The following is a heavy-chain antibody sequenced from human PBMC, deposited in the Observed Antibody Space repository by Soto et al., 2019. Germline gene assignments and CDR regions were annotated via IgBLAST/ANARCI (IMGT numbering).Heavy chain of an antibody. D-gene: IGHD2-15*01. CDR2: IYYSGST. CDR1: GGSISSYY. J-gene: IGHJ3*02. CDR3: AGRRVVVVAATRGDALDI. V-gene: IGHV4-59*08. Sequence: PSETLSLTCTVSGGSISSYYWTWIRQPPGQGLEWIGYIYYSGSTKYNPSLESRVTISLDTSKNQFSLRLSSVTAVDTAVYYCAGRRVVVVAATRGDALDIWGQGTMVTVSS.